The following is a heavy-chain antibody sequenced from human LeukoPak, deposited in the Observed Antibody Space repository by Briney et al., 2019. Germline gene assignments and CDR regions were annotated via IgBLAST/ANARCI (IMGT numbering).Heavy chain of an antibody. Sequence: GGSLRLSCAASGFTLSSYAMSWVRQAPGKGLEWVSAISGSGGSTYYADSVKGRFTISRDNSKNTLYLQMNSLRAEDTAVYYCAKSEYQLLSPFDYWGQGTLVTVST. CDR1: GFTLSSYA. CDR3: AKSEYQLLSPFDY. D-gene: IGHD2-2*01. V-gene: IGHV3-23*01. CDR2: ISGSGGST. J-gene: IGHJ4*02.